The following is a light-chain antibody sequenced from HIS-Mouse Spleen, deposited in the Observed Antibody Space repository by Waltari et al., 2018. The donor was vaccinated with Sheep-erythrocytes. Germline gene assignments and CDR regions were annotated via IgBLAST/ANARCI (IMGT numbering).Light chain of an antibody. V-gene: IGLV3-1*01. CDR3: QAWDSSTVV. Sequence: SYELTQPPSVSVSPGQTASITCSGDKLGDKYACWYQQQPGHSPVLVIYQDSKRTSGNPERFSGSNSGNTATLTISGTQAMDEADYYCQAWDSSTVVFGGGTKLTVL. CDR2: QDS. CDR1: KLGDKY. J-gene: IGLJ2*01.